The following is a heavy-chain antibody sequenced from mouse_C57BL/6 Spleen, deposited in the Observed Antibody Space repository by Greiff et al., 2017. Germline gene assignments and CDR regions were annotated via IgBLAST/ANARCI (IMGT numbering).Heavy chain of an antibody. J-gene: IGHJ1*03. D-gene: IGHD2-5*01. V-gene: IGHV3-6*01. CDR2: IRYDGST. CDR3: AGYYSNYDWYFDV. Sequence: EVQLQKSGPGLVKPSQSLSLTCSVTGYSITSGYYWNWIRQFPGNKLEWMGYIRYDGSTNYNPSLKNRISIPRDTSKNQFFLKLNSVTTEDTATDYCAGYYSNYDWYFDVWGTGPTVTVSS. CDR1: GYSITSGYY.